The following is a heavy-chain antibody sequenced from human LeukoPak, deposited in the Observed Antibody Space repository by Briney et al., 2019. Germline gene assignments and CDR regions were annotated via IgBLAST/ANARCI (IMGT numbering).Heavy chain of an antibody. Sequence: GASVTVSCKVSGYTLTELSIHWVRQAPGKGLEWMGGFDPEDGETIYAQKFQGRVTMTEDTSTDTAYMELSRLRSDDTAVYYCASISDSGGDWGQGTLVTVSS. V-gene: IGHV1-24*01. CDR3: ASISDSGGD. CDR1: GYTLTELS. CDR2: FDPEDGET. D-gene: IGHD4-23*01. J-gene: IGHJ4*02.